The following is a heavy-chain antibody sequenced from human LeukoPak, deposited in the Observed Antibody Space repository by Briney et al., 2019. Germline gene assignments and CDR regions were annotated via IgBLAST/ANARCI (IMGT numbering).Heavy chain of an antibody. D-gene: IGHD3-10*01. CDR2: ITPVINTA. CDR3: ARVNLRGSNYNWFDP. J-gene: IGHJ5*02. Sequence: ASVKVSCRTSGGTFLSHTFSWVRQAPGQGLEWMGKITPVINTANYAQTFQGRVSIYADKSTTTVYMDLSGLRPDDTAVYYCARVNLRGSNYNWFDPWGQGTRVTVSS. V-gene: IGHV1-69*08. CDR1: GGTFLSHT.